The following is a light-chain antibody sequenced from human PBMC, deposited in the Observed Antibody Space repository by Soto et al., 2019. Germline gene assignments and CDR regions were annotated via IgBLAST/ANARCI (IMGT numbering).Light chain of an antibody. J-gene: IGLJ1*01. CDR1: SSDVGGFDH. CDR3: NSFTTTNTYV. V-gene: IGLV2-14*03. CDR2: DVS. Sequence: QSALXQPASVSGSPGQSITISCTGASSDVGGFDHVSWYQQHPGKVPRLLIYDVSSRPSGVSDRFSGSKSGNTASLTISGLQAEDEADYYCNSFTTTNTYVFGTGTKVTVL.